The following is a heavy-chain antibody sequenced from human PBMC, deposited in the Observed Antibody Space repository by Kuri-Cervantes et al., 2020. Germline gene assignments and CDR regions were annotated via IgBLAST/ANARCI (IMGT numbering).Heavy chain of an antibody. Sequence: GESLKISCAASEFTFSDYYMSWVRQAPGKGLEWVSYISSSGSTIYYADSVKGRFTISRDNAKNSLYLQMNSLRAEDTAVCYCAKDKDYYGSGAIDYWGQGTLVTVSS. D-gene: IGHD3-10*01. CDR1: EFTFSDYY. V-gene: IGHV3-11*04. J-gene: IGHJ4*02. CDR3: AKDKDYYGSGAIDY. CDR2: ISSSGSTI.